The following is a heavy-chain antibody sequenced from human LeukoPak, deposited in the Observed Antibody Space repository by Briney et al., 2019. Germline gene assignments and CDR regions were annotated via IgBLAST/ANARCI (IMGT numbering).Heavy chain of an antibody. CDR2: ISSSGST. V-gene: IGHV4-61*02. CDR1: GDSISSGDYY. J-gene: IGHJ5*02. Sequence: SETLSLTCTVSGDSISSGDYYWSWIRQPAGKGLEWIGRISSSGSTNYNPSLKSRVTISVDTSKNQFSLKLSSVTAADTAVYYCARGWDSSPGWFDPWGQGTLVTVSS. D-gene: IGHD6-13*01. CDR3: ARGWDSSPGWFDP.